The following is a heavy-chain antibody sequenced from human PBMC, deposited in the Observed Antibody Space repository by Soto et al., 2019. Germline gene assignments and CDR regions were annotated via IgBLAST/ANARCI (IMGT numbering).Heavy chain of an antibody. V-gene: IGHV4-39*01. Sequence: SETLSLTCTVSGGSISSRSYYWGWIRQPPGKGLEWIGNIHYSGSTDYNPSLKNRVTISVDTSKNQFSPNLSSVTAADTAVYYCARLASGYSNKNWFAPWGQGTLVTVSS. CDR3: ARLASGYSNKNWFAP. CDR1: GGSISSRSYY. D-gene: IGHD4-4*01. CDR2: IHYSGST. J-gene: IGHJ5*02.